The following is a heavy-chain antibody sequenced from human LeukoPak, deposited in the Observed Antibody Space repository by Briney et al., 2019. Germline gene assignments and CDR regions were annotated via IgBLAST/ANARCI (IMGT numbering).Heavy chain of an antibody. CDR1: GFTFDDYT. V-gene: IGHV3-43*01. J-gene: IGHJ4*02. D-gene: IGHD3-10*01. CDR2: ISWDGGST. CDR3: AKSPPGSYYYGSGTYFDY. Sequence: PGGSLRLSCAASGFTFDDYTMHWVRQAPGKGLEWVSLISWDGGSTYYADSVKGRFTTSRDNSKNSLYLQMNSLRTEDTASYYCAKSPPGSYYYGSGTYFDYWGQGTLVTVSS.